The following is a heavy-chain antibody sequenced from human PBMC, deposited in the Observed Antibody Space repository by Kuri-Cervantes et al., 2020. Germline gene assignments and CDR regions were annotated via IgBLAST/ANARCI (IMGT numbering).Heavy chain of an antibody. CDR2: INAGNGYT. CDR3: ARTTHSGYDQDGAFDI. V-gene: IGHV1-3*01. CDR1: GYTFTSYG. Sequence: ASVKVSCKASGYTFTSYGMHWVRQAPGQRLEWMGWINAGNGYTKYSQKFQGRVTITGDTSASTAYMEVSSLRSEDTAVYYCARTTHSGYDQDGAFDIWGQGTMVTVSS. D-gene: IGHD5-12*01. J-gene: IGHJ3*02.